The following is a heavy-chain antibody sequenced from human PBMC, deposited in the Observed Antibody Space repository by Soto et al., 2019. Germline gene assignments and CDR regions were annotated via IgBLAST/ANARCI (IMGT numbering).Heavy chain of an antibody. Sequence: GESLKISCKGSGYSFTSYWIGWVRQMPGKGLEWMGIIYPGDSDTRYSPSFQGQVTISADKSISTAYLQWSSLKASDTAMYYCSRRSGDYYYDSSGYYGMDVWGQGTTVTVSS. J-gene: IGHJ6*02. CDR2: IYPGDSDT. V-gene: IGHV5-51*01. D-gene: IGHD3-22*01. CDR3: SRRSGDYYYDSSGYYGMDV. CDR1: GYSFTSYW.